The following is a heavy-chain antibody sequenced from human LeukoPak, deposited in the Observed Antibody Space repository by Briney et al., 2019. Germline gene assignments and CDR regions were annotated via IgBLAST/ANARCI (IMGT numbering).Heavy chain of an antibody. CDR2: IGSAGDT. CDR1: GFTFSNND. Sequence: GGSLRLSCVVSGFTFSNNDMHWVRQTTGKGLEWVSAIGSAGDTYYADSVKGRFTISRENAKQSLYLQMNSLRADDTAVYYCVRQPDSARHGFDYWGQGTQVTVSS. CDR3: VRQPDSARHGFDY. D-gene: IGHD4-11*01. V-gene: IGHV3-13*01. J-gene: IGHJ4*02.